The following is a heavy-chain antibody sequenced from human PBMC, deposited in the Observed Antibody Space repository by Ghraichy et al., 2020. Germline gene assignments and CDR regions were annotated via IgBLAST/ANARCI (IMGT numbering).Heavy chain of an antibody. CDR3: AKVALVGATLDWFDP. Sequence: GESLNISCAASGFTFSSYAMSWVRQAPGKGLEWVSAISGSGGSTYYADSVKGRFTISRDNSKNTLYLQMNSLRAEDTAVYYCAKVALVGATLDWFDPWGQGTLVTVSS. V-gene: IGHV3-23*01. D-gene: IGHD1-26*01. CDR2: ISGSGGST. CDR1: GFTFSSYA. J-gene: IGHJ5*02.